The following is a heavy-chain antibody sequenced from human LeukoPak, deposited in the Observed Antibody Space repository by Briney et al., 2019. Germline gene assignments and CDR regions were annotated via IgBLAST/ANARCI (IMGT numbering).Heavy chain of an antibody. V-gene: IGHV4-59*01. D-gene: IGHD3-3*01. CDR1: GVTISTYY. Sequence: PSETLSLTCNVSGVTISTYYWTWIRQPPGKGLEWIGYIYYNGATKYNPSLKSRVTISVDTSKNQFSLKLSSVTAADTAVYYCARVFLGPARDAFDIWGQGTMVTVSS. CDR2: IYYNGAT. CDR3: ARVFLGPARDAFDI. J-gene: IGHJ3*02.